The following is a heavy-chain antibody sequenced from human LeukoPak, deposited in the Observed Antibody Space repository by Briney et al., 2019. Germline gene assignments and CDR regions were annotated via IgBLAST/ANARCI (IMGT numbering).Heavy chain of an antibody. Sequence: SETLSLTCAVYGGSFSGYYWSWIRQPPGKGLEWIGEINHSGSTNYNPSLKSRVTLSVDTSKNQFSLKLSSVTAADTAVYYCARGRKWLKFDYWGQGTLVTVSS. CDR3: ARGRKWLKFDY. D-gene: IGHD5-12*01. V-gene: IGHV4-34*01. CDR2: INHSGST. CDR1: GGSFSGYY. J-gene: IGHJ4*02.